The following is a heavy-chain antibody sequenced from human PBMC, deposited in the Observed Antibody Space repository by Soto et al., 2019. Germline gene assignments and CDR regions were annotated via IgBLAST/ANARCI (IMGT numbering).Heavy chain of an antibody. V-gene: IGHV3-21*01. Sequence: GGSLRLSCAASGFAFRSYNMNWVRQAPGKGLEWVASISSGSSNIYYADSVKGRFTISRDNAKNSLFLQMDSPRAEDSAVYYCASATVVAATFDFWGQGTLVTVAS. CDR1: GFAFRSYN. D-gene: IGHD2-15*01. J-gene: IGHJ4*02. CDR2: ISSGSSNI. CDR3: ASATVVAATFDF.